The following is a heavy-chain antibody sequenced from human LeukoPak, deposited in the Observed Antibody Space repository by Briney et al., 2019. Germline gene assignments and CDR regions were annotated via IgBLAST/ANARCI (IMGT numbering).Heavy chain of an antibody. D-gene: IGHD3-10*01. CDR2: INHSGST. CDR3: AREAYYYGSGSFNWFDP. J-gene: IGHJ5*02. CDR1: GGSFSGYY. V-gene: IGHV4-34*01. Sequence: SETLSLTCAVYGGSFSGYYWSWIRQPPGKGLEWIGKINHSGSTNYNPSLKSRVTISVDTSKNQFSLKLSSVTAADTAVYYCAREAYYYGSGSFNWFDPWGQGTLVTVSS.